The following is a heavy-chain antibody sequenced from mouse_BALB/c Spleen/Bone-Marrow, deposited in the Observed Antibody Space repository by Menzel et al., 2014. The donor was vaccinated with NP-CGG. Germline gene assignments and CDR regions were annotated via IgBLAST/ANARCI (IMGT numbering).Heavy chain of an antibody. CDR3: ARSDDYDRGAWFAY. J-gene: IGHJ3*01. D-gene: IGHD2-4*01. CDR1: GYSFTGYF. Sequence: VQLQQSGPELVKPGASVKISCKASGYSFTGYFMNWVMQSHGKSLGWIGRINPYNGDTFYNQKFKGKATLTVDKSSNTAHMELRSMASEASAVYYCARSDDYDRGAWFAYWGQGTLVTVSA. CDR2: INPYNGDT. V-gene: IGHV1-20*02.